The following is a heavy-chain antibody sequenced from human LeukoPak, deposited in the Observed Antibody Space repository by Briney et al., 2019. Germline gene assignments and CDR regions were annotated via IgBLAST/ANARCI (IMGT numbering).Heavy chain of an antibody. CDR2: INHSGST. CDR3: ASQARTYYDFWSGYGHFDY. Sequence: SETLSLTCAVYGGSFSGYYWSWIRQPPGKGLEWIGEINHSGSTDYNPSLKSRVTISVDTSKNQFSLKLCSVTAADTAVYYCASQARTYYDFWSGYGHFDYWGQGTLVTVSS. J-gene: IGHJ4*02. V-gene: IGHV4-34*01. CDR1: GGSFSGYY. D-gene: IGHD3-3*01.